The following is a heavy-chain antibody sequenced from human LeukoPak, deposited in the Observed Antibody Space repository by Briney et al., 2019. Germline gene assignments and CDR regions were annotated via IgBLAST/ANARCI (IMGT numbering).Heavy chain of an antibody. CDR3: AREADYDSSGYYYEALVYFDY. CDR1: GFTFSSYW. V-gene: IGHV3-74*01. J-gene: IGHJ4*02. Sequence: PGGSLRLSCAASGFTFSSYWMNWVRQAPGKGLVWVSRIASDGSSTTYADSVKGRFSISRDNAKNSLYLQMNSLRAEDTAVYYCAREADYDSSGYYYEALVYFDYWGQGTLVTVSS. CDR2: IASDGSST. D-gene: IGHD3-22*01.